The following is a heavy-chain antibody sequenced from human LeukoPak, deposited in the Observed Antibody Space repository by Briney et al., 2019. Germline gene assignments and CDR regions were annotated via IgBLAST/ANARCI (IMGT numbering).Heavy chain of an antibody. CDR2: ISYDGSNK. V-gene: IGHV3-30-3*01. J-gene: IGHJ4*02. CDR1: GFTFSSYA. CDR3: ARGSLPAKYYFDY. Sequence: PGGSLRLSCAASGFTFSSYAMHWVRQAPGKGLEWVAVISYDGSNKYYADSVKGRFTISRDNSKNTLYLQMNSLRAEDTAVYYCARGSLPAKYYFDYWGQGTLVTVSS.